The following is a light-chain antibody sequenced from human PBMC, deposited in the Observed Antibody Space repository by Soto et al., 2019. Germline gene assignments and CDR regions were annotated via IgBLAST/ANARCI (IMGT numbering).Light chain of an antibody. J-gene: IGKJ1*01. CDR3: QQYKIYPT. V-gene: IGKV1-5*03. CDR2: EAS. CDR1: QSIDKW. Sequence: DIQMTQFPSTLSAFVGDRVTITCRASQSIDKWLAWYQQKPGKAPNLLIYEASNLVGGVPSRFSGSRSGTDFTLTSSSLQPDDFATYYCQQYKIYPTFGQGTKVETK.